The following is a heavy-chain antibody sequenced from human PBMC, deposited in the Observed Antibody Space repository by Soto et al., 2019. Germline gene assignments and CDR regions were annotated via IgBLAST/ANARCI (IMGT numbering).Heavy chain of an antibody. Sequence: GGSLRLSCAASGFTFSSYAMSWVRQAPGKGLEWVSAISGSGGSTYYADSVKGRFTISRDNSKNTLYLQMNSLRAEDTAVYYCAKDGRRRFGEFHNSDYWGQGTLVTVSS. CDR1: GFTFSSYA. V-gene: IGHV3-23*01. J-gene: IGHJ4*02. CDR2: ISGSGGST. D-gene: IGHD3-10*01. CDR3: AKDGRRRFGEFHNSDY.